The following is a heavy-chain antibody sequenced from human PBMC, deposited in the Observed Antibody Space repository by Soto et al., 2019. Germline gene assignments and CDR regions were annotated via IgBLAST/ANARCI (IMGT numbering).Heavy chain of an antibody. V-gene: IGHV3-30-3*01. CDR3: ARDGQQLDY. CDR1: GFTFSSYA. D-gene: IGHD6-13*01. Sequence: QVQLVESGGGVVQPGRSLRLSCAASGFTFSSYAMHWVRQAPGKGLEWVAVISYDGSNKYYADSVKGRFTISRDNSKNTLYLQMNSLRAEDTAVYYGARDGQQLDYWGQGTLVTVSS. CDR2: ISYDGSNK. J-gene: IGHJ4*02.